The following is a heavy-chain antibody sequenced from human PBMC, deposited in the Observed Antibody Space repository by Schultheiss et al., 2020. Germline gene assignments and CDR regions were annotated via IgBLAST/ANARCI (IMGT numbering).Heavy chain of an antibody. V-gene: IGHV3-7*04. D-gene: IGHD2-2*01. CDR3: ARGGEVPAAIFYYYYGMDV. CDR2: IKCDGSEK. CDR1: GFTFSNSG. J-gene: IGHJ6*02. Sequence: GESLKISCAASGFTFSNSGMHWVRQAPEKGLEWVADIKCDGSEKYYVDSVKGRFTISRDNAKNSLYLQMNSLRAEDTAVYYCARGGEVPAAIFYYYYGMDVWGHGTTVTGSS.